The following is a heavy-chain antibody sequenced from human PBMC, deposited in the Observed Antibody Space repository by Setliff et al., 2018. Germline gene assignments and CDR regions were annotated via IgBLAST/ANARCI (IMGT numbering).Heavy chain of an antibody. Sequence: ASVKVSCKASGYTFTSYDINWVRQATGQGLEWMGWMNPNSGNTGYAQKFQGRVTMTRNTSRSTAYMDLSSLRFEDTAVYYCARAQSWSGGPYYFDNWGQGTLVTVSS. CDR1: GYTFTSYD. V-gene: IGHV1-8*02. D-gene: IGHD3-3*01. CDR2: MNPNSGNT. CDR3: ARAQSWSGGPYYFDN. J-gene: IGHJ4*02.